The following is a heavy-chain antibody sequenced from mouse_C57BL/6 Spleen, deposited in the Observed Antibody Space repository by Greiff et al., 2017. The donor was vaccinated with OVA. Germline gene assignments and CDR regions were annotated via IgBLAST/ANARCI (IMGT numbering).Heavy chain of an antibody. J-gene: IGHJ2*01. D-gene: IGHD2-3*01. CDR1: GYTFTSYW. CDR2: IYPGSGST. V-gene: IGHV1-55*01. CDR3: ARGDGYLDY. Sequence: QVQLQQPGAELVKPGASVKMSSKASGYTFTSYWITWVKQRPGQGLEWIGDIYPGSGSTNYNEKFKGKATLTVDTSSSTAYMELHSLTSEDSAVYFCARGDGYLDYWGQGTTLTVSS.